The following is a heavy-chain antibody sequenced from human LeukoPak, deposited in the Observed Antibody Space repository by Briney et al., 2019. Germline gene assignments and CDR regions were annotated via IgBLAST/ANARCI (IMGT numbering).Heavy chain of an antibody. V-gene: IGHV1-69*04. CDR3: ARADSSGSYYFDY. D-gene: IGHD3-22*01. Sequence: SVKVSCKASGGTFSSYAISWVRQAPGRGLEWMGRIIPILGIANYAQKFQGRVTITADKSTSTAYMELSSLRSEDTAVYYCARADSSGSYYFDYWGQGTLVTVSS. CDR2: IIPILGIA. CDR1: GGTFSSYA. J-gene: IGHJ4*02.